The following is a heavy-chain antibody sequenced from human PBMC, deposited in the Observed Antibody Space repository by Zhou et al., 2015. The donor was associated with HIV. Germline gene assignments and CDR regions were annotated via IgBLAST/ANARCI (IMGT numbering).Heavy chain of an antibody. D-gene: IGHD2-15*01. Sequence: QVQLVQSGAEVKKPGSSVKVSCKASGGTFSSYAISWVRQAPGQGLEWMGGIIPIFGTANYAQKFQGRVTITADESTSTAYMELSSLRSEDTAVYYCARECGGGSCYPYYYYGMDVWGQGTTVTVSS. CDR3: ARECGGGSCYPYYYYGMDV. CDR1: GGTFSSYA. CDR2: IIPIFGTA. J-gene: IGHJ6*02. V-gene: IGHV1-69*12.